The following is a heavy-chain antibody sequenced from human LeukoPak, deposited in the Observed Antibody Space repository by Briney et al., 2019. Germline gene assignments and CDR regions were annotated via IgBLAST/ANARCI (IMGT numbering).Heavy chain of an antibody. Sequence: GGSLRLSCATSGFTFSSYSMNWVRQAPGKGLEWVSYIDSSSTTIYYADSVKGRLTISRDNAKNSLYLQMNSLRDEDTAVYYCVRDFYGSFDYWGQGTLVTVSS. CDR1: GFTFSSYS. V-gene: IGHV3-48*02. J-gene: IGHJ4*02. D-gene: IGHD2/OR15-2a*01. CDR3: VRDFYGSFDY. CDR2: IDSSSTTI.